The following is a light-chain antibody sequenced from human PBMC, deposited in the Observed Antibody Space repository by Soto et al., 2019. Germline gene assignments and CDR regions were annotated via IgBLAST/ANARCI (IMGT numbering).Light chain of an antibody. J-gene: IGKJ4*01. Sequence: DIQLTQSPSFLSASVGDRVTITCRASQAISSYLAWYQQKPGKAPKLLIYAASTLQSGVPARFSGSGSGTEFSLTIRSLQPEDFATYYCQQLNSYPATFGGGTKVEIK. CDR1: QAISSY. V-gene: IGKV1-9*01. CDR3: QQLNSYPAT. CDR2: AAS.